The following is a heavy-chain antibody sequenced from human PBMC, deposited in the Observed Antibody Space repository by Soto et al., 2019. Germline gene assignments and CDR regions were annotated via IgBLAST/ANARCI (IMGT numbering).Heavy chain of an antibody. Sequence: QVRLVQSGAEVKKPGASVKVSCKASGYTFSSFRINWVRQAPGQGLEWMGWITTSNGNTHYAQMLQGRVTMSTDTSTTTAYMEVRSLRSDDTALYSCTRGGFSGYYYDSFHIWGQGTVVTVSS. CDR1: GYTFSSFR. V-gene: IGHV1-18*01. CDR3: TRGGFSGYYYDSFHI. D-gene: IGHD3-22*01. J-gene: IGHJ3*02. CDR2: ITTSNGNT.